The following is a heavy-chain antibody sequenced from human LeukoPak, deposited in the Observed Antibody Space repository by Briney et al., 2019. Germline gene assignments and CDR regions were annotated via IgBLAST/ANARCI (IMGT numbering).Heavy chain of an antibody. CDR3: ARDIGGDTAMV. Sequence: ASVKVSCKASGYTFTSYYMHWARQAPGQGLEWMGIINPSGGSTSYAQKFQGRVTMTRDTSTSTVYTELSSLRSEDTAVYYCARDIGGDTAMVWGQGTLVTVSS. CDR2: INPSGGST. V-gene: IGHV1-46*01. J-gene: IGHJ4*02. D-gene: IGHD5-18*01. CDR1: GYTFTSYY.